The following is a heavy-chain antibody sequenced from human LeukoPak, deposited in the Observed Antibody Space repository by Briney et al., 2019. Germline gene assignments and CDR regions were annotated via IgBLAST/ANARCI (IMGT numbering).Heavy chain of an antibody. J-gene: IGHJ5*02. V-gene: IGHV4-34*01. CDR1: GGSFSGYY. D-gene: IGHD1-1*01. CDR3: ARGRNWNDGWFDP. Sequence: PSESLSLTCNVYGGSFSGYYWSWIRQPPGKGLEWIGEINHSGSTNYNPSLKSRVTISVDTSKNQFSLKLSSVTAADTAVYYWARGRNWNDGWFDPWGQGTLVTVSS. CDR2: INHSGST.